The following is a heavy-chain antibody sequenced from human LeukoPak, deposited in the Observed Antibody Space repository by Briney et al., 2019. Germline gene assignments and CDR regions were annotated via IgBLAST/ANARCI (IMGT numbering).Heavy chain of an antibody. J-gene: IGHJ4*02. CDR1: GFTFSIYS. V-gene: IGHV3-48*01. Sequence: GGSLRLSCAASGFTFSIYSMNWVRQAPGKGLEWVSYISSSSSTIHYVDSVKGRFTISRDDAKNSLYLQMNSLRVEDTAVYYCARAHNWKYGTFDYWGQGTLVTVSS. D-gene: IGHD1-20*01. CDR2: ISSSSSTI. CDR3: ARAHNWKYGTFDY.